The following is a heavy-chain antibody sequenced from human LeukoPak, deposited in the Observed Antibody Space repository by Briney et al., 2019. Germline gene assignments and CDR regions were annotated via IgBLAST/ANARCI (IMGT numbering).Heavy chain of an antibody. J-gene: IGHJ4*02. CDR3: ARTTTFAPHFDY. V-gene: IGHV3-66*01. CDR1: GFTVSSNY. Sequence: GGSLRLSCAASGFTVSSNYMSWVRQAPGKGLEWVSVIYSGGTTYYADSVKGRFTISRDNSKNTLYLQMNSLRAEDTAVYYCARTTTFAPHFDYWGQGTLVTVSS. CDR2: IYSGGTT. D-gene: IGHD1-1*01.